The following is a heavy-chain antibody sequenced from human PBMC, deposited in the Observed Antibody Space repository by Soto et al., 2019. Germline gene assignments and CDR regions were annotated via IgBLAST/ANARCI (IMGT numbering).Heavy chain of an antibody. CDR3: ARGGSTSAFDI. J-gene: IGHJ3*02. CDR2: MNPNSGHT. D-gene: IGHD2-2*01. CDR1: GYTFTSYD. V-gene: IGHV1-8*01. Sequence: ASVRVSCKASGYTFTSYDMNWVRQATGQGLEWMGWMNPNSGHTGYAQKFQGRVTMTRNTSISTAYMELSSLRSEDTAVYYCARGGSTSAFDIWGQGTMVTVSS.